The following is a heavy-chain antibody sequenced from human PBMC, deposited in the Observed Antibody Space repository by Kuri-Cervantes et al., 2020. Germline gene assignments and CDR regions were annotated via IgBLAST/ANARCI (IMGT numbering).Heavy chain of an antibody. V-gene: IGHV3-49*03. Sequence: GGSLRLSCTVSGGSVSSSDYYWSWIRQPPGKGLEWVGFIRSKAYGGTTEYAASVKGRFTISRDDSKSIAYLQMNSLKTEDTAVYYCNGYSSSWYARFLLSTNDYWGQGTLVTVSS. J-gene: IGHJ4*02. CDR3: NGYSSSWYARFLLSTNDY. CDR1: GGSVSSSDYY. CDR2: IRSKAYGGTT. D-gene: IGHD6-13*01.